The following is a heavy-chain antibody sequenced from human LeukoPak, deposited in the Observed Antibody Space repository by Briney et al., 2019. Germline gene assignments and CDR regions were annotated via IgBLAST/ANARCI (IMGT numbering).Heavy chain of an antibody. V-gene: IGHV1-2*04. CDR1: GYTFTGYY. CDR3: ARALGRIAVAGEGYFQH. CDR2: INPNSGGT. J-gene: IGHJ1*01. Sequence: ASVKVSCKASGYTFTGYYMHWVRQAPGQGLEWMGWINPNSGGTNYAQKFQGWVTMTRDTSISTAYMELSRLRSDDTAVYYCARALGRIAVAGEGYFQHWGQGTLVTVSS. D-gene: IGHD6-19*01.